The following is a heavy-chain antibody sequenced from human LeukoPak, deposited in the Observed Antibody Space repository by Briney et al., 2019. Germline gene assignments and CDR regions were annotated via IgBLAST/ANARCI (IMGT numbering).Heavy chain of an antibody. CDR2: IYYSGST. CDR3: ARVVVAASGNYYYYYMDV. V-gene: IGHV4-39*07. J-gene: IGHJ6*03. D-gene: IGHD2-15*01. Sequence: PSETLSLTCTVSGGSISSSSYYWGWIRQPPGKGLEWIGSIYYSGSTYYNPSLKSRVTISVDTSKNQFSLKLSSVTAADTAVYYCARVVVAASGNYYYYYMDVWGKGTTVTISS. CDR1: GGSISSSSYY.